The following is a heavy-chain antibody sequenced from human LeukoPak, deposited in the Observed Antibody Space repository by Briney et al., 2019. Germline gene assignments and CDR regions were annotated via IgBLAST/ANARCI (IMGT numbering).Heavy chain of an antibody. J-gene: IGHJ6*04. CDR1: GYTFSDHA. Sequence: ASVKVSCKASGYTFSDHAIHWLRQAPGHRLEWMGWITVGNSDTRYSRELWVRVTITRDISATTAYIEVRNLRSEDTAVYFCAGGTDMAMVGYYWGLSVWGNGTAVSVSS. D-gene: IGHD5-12*01. CDR2: ITVGNSDT. V-gene: IGHV1-3*01. CDR3: AGGTDMAMVGYYWGLSV.